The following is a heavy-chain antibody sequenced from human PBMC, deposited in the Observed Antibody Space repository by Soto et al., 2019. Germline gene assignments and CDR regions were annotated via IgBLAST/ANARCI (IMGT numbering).Heavy chain of an antibody. CDR3: ARDRAEHYDFWSGYPHYFDY. CDR1: GGTFSSYA. CDR2: IIPIFGTA. J-gene: IGHJ4*02. V-gene: IGHV1-69*13. D-gene: IGHD3-3*01. Sequence: SVKVSCKASGGTFSSYAISWVRQAPGQGLEWMGGIIPIFGTANYAQKFQGRVTITADESTSTAYMELSSLRSEDTAVYYCARDRAEHYDFWSGYPHYFDYWGQGTLVTVSS.